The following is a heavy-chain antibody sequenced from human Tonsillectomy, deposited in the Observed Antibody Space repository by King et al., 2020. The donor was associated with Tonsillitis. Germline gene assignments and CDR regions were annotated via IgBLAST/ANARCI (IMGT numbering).Heavy chain of an antibody. D-gene: IGHD2-15*01. CDR3: TRGDDCSGGSCHYYGMDV. CDR1: GFTFSNYD. Sequence: VQLVESGGGVVQPGRSLRLSCAASGFTFSNYDMHWVRQAPGKGLEWVAVISYDGSNKYYAESVKGRFTIFRDNSKNTLFLQMNSLRVEDTAVYYCTRGDDCSGGSCHYYGMDVWGQGTTVTVSS. J-gene: IGHJ6*02. V-gene: IGHV3-33*05. CDR2: ISYDGSNK.